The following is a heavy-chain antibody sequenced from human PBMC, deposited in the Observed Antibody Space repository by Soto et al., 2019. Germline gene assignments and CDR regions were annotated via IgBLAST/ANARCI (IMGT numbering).Heavy chain of an antibody. V-gene: IGHV1-2*04. CDR1: GYTFTGYY. CDR2: INPNSGGT. CDR3: AGDRGDGALFPPYYYYGMDV. J-gene: IGHJ6*02. Sequence: ASVKVSCKASGYTFTGYYMHWVRQAPGQGLEWMGWINPNSGGTNYAQKLQGWVTMTRDTSISTAYMELSRLRSDDTAVYYCAGDRGDGALFPPYYYYGMDVWGQGTTVTVSS. D-gene: IGHD3-10*01.